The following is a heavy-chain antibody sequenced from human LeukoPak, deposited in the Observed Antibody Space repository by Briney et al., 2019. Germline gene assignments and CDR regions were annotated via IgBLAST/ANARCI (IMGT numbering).Heavy chain of an antibody. CDR3: ATSLRPNYYDSSGFLGFDP. Sequence: ASVKVSCKVSGYTLTELSMHWVRQAPGKGLEWMGGFDPEDGETIYAQKFQGRVTMTEDTSTDTAYMELSSLRSEDTAVYYCATSLRPNYYDSSGFLGFDPWGQGPLVTVSS. CDR1: GYTLTELS. J-gene: IGHJ5*02. D-gene: IGHD3-22*01. CDR2: FDPEDGET. V-gene: IGHV1-24*01.